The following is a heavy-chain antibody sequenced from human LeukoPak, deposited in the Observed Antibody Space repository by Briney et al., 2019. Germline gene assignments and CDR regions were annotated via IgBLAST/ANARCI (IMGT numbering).Heavy chain of an antibody. CDR3: ARVGRDYPTPSDY. Sequence: GASVTVSFKASGYTFSNYGISWVRQAPGQGLEWMGWISAYNDKTNYAEKFQGRLTMTTDTSTSTAYMDLRSLRSDDTAVYYCARVGRDYPTPSDYWGQGTLVTVSS. J-gene: IGHJ4*02. D-gene: IGHD4-11*01. V-gene: IGHV1-18*01. CDR2: ISAYNDKT. CDR1: GYTFSNYG.